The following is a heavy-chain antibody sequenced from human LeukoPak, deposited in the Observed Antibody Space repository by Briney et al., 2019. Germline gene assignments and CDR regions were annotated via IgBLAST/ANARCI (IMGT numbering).Heavy chain of an antibody. Sequence: GRSLTLSCTASGFTFSIYGFHWVRQGPGKGLERVATIPNDGSNTFYLDSVKGRFTISRDNSKNTLYLQMNSLRAEDTAVYYCAKDIGTTSLYNWFDPWGQGALVSVSS. CDR2: IPNDGSNT. CDR3: AKDIGTTSLYNWFDP. V-gene: IGHV3-33*03. J-gene: IGHJ5*02. CDR1: GFTFSIYG. D-gene: IGHD1-1*01.